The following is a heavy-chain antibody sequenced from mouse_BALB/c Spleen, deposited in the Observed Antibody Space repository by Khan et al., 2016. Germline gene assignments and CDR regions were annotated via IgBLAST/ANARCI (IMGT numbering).Heavy chain of an antibody. Sequence: EVELVESGGGLVQPGGSLKLSCAASGFTFSSYGMSWVRQTPDKRLELVATINSNGGSTYYPDSVKGRFTISRDNAKNTLYLQMSSLNSEDTAMADCARGGYGYHYFDYWGQGTTLTVSS. CDR2: INSNGGST. D-gene: IGHD1-2*01. CDR1: GFTFSSYG. J-gene: IGHJ2*01. V-gene: IGHV5-6-3*01. CDR3: ARGGYGYHYFDY.